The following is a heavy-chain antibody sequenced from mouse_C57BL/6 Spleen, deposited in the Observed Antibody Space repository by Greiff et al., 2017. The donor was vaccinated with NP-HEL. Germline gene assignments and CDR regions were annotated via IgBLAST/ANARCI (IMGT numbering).Heavy chain of an antibody. J-gene: IGHJ4*01. Sequence: VQLQQPGAELVMPGASVKLSCKASGYTFTSYWMHWVKQRPGQGLEWIGEIDPSDSYTNYNQKFKGKSTLTVDKSSSTAYMQLSSLTSEDSAVYYCARGGYNYAMDYWGQGTSVTVSS. V-gene: IGHV1-69*01. CDR1: GYTFTSYW. CDR2: IDPSDSYT. CDR3: ARGGYNYAMDY. D-gene: IGHD2-14*01.